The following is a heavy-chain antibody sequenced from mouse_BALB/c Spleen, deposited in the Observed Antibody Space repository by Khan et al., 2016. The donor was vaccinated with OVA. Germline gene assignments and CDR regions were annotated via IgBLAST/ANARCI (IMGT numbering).Heavy chain of an antibody. V-gene: IGHV5-6*01. D-gene: IGHD4-1*01. CDR3: ADNVTGSFAY. J-gene: IGHJ3*01. CDR2: ISSGGDYT. Sequence: EVELVESGGDLVKPGGSLKLSCAASGFTFSSYSMSWVRQTPDKRLEWVASISSGGDYTYYPDSVKGRFTIPRDNAKNTLYLQMSDLKSEDTAMYYCADNVTGSFAYWGQGTRVTVSA. CDR1: GFTFSSYS.